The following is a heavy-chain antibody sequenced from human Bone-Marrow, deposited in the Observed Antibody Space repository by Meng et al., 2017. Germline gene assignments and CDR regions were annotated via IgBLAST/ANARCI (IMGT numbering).Heavy chain of an antibody. V-gene: IGHV3-30*04. CDR3: VRTSMAANAFDI. J-gene: IGHJ3*02. CDR1: GFTFSTYA. D-gene: IGHD6-13*01. Sequence: LSLTCAASGFTFSTYAMHWVRQAPGKGLEWVAVISYDGSNKNYADSVKGRFTISRDNSKNTLYLQLNSLRAEDTAVYYCVRTSMAANAFDIWGQGTMVTVSS. CDR2: ISYDGSNK.